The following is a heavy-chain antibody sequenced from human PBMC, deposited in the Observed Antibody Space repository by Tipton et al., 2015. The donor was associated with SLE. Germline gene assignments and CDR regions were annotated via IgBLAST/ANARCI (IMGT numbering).Heavy chain of an antibody. CDR1: GGSISSSSYY. CDR3: ARLYTGWSHNYYYGADV. CDR2: MYDSNIYYGGST. D-gene: IGHD6-19*01. Sequence: TLSLTCTVSGGSISSSSYYWGWIRQSPGKGLEWIAYMYDSNIYYGGSTNYNPSLRGRVTISVDTSKNQFSLNLNSVTAADRAVYYCARLYTGWSHNYYYGADVWGQGTTVTVSS. J-gene: IGHJ6*02. V-gene: IGHV4-61*05.